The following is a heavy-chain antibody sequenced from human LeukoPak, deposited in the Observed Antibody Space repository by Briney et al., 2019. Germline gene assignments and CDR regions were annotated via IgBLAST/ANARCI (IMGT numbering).Heavy chain of an antibody. Sequence: GGALRLSCAASGLTLSAHDMHWVRQVSGKGLEWVSTIGTAGDAYYAGSVKGRFTVSRENADNSLYLHMNSLTVGDMAVYYCGRGNAAKYYGMDVWGQGTAVIVSS. CDR1: GLTLSAHD. CDR3: GRGNAAKYYGMDV. CDR2: IGTAGDA. V-gene: IGHV3-13*01. J-gene: IGHJ6*02. D-gene: IGHD6-25*01.